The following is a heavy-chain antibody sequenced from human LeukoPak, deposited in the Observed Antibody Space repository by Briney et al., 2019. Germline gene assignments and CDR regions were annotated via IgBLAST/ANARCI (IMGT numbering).Heavy chain of an antibody. CDR2: IYYSGSS. J-gene: IGHJ4*02. Sequence: SETLSLTCTVSGGSISSYYWSWIRQPPGKGLEWIGYIYYSGSSNYNPSLKSRVTISVDTSKNQFSLKLSSVTAADTAVYYCASASSSSIDYWGQGTLVTVSS. D-gene: IGHD6-13*01. V-gene: IGHV4-59*01. CDR1: GGSISSYY. CDR3: ASASSSSIDY.